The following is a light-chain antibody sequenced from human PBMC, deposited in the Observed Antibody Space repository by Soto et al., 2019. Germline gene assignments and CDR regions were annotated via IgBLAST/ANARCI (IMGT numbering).Light chain of an antibody. CDR1: SGHSSYI. J-gene: IGLJ3*02. CDR2: LEGSGSY. V-gene: IGLV4-60*02. CDR3: ETWDSNTPV. Sequence: QSVLTQSSSASASLGSSVKLTCTLSSGHSSYIIAWHQQQPGKAPRYLMKLEGSGSYNKGSGVPDRFSGSSSGPDRYLTISNLQFEDEADYYCETWDSNTPVFGGGTKVTVL.